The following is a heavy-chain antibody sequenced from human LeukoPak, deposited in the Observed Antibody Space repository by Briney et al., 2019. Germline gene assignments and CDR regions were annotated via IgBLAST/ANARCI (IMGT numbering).Heavy chain of an antibody. CDR3: ARETEKQWQY. CDR1: GYSLTSGYY. V-gene: IGHV4-38-2*02. Sequence: SETLSLTCTVSGYSLTSGYYWGWIRQPPGKGLEWIASIFHSGSTFYNPSVKSRVTISVDTSKNQFSLTLRSGTAADTAVYYCARETEKQWQYWGQGTMATVSS. D-gene: IGHD6-19*01. J-gene: IGHJ3*01. CDR2: IFHSGST.